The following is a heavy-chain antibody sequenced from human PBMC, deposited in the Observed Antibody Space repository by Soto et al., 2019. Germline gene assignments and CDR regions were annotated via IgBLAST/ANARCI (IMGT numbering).Heavy chain of an antibody. CDR2: INPNSGGT. D-gene: IGHD3-22*01. CDR1: GYTFTGHY. CDR3: ASSRRYYYDTTGLDAFDV. Sequence: ASVKVSCKASGYTFTGHYMHSVRQAPGQGLEWMGWINPNSGGTNYAQTFQGWVTMTRDTSISTAYMELSRLRSDDTAVYYCASSRRYYYDTTGLDAFDVWVQGTMVTVSS. V-gene: IGHV1-2*04. J-gene: IGHJ3*01.